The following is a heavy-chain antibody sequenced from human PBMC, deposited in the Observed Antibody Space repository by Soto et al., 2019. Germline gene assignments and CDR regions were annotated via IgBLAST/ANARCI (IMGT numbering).Heavy chain of an antibody. CDR1: GGSISSGDYY. J-gene: IGHJ6*02. CDR2: IYYSGST. D-gene: IGHD3-10*01. CDR3: ARDRMVRGVEDGMDV. V-gene: IGHV4-30-4*01. Sequence: SETLSLSCTVSGGSISSGDYYWSWIRQPPGKGLEWIGYIYYSGSTYYNPSLKSRVTISVDTSKNQFSLKLSSVTAADTAVYYCARDRMVRGVEDGMDVWGQGTTVTVSS.